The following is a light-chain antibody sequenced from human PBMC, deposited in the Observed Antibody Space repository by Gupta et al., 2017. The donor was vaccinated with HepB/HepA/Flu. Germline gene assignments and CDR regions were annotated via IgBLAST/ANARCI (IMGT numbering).Light chain of an antibody. J-gene: IGLJ3*02. V-gene: IGLV1-51*02. Sequence: QSVLTQPPSASAASGQTVTISCSGSSSNIGNNYVSWYQQLPRSAPKLLIYDKYKRPSGIPDRFSGSKSGTSATLAISGLQTGDEAIYYCATWDNSLRGGVFGGGTKLTVL. CDR2: DKY. CDR3: ATWDNSLRGGV. CDR1: SSNIGNNY.